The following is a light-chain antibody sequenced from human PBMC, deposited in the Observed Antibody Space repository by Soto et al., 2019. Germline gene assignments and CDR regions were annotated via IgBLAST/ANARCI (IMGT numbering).Light chain of an antibody. V-gene: IGLV2-23*01. CDR2: EGT. CDR1: SSDVGSYNL. Sequence: QSALTQPASVSGSPGQSLTLSCTGTSSDVGSYNLVSWYQQHPGKAPKLIIYEGTKRPSGVSSRFSASKSGNTASLTISRLQPEDEADYYCCSYAGSGSVVFGGGTKVTVL. J-gene: IGLJ2*01. CDR3: CSYAGSGSVV.